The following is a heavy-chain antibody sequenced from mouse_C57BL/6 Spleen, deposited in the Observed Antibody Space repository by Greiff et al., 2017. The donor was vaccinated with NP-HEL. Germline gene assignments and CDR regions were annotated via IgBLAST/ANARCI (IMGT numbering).Heavy chain of an antibody. CDR2: IDPSDSYT. J-gene: IGHJ4*01. Sequence: QVQLQQPGAELVRPGTSVKLSCKASGYTFTSYWMHWVKQRPGQGLEWIGVIDPSDSYTNYNQKFKGKATLTVDTSSSTAYMQLSSLTSEDSAVYYCARGIYYYGSRYAMDYWGQGTSVTVSS. D-gene: IGHD1-1*01. CDR3: ARGIYYYGSRYAMDY. V-gene: IGHV1-59*01. CDR1: GYTFTSYW.